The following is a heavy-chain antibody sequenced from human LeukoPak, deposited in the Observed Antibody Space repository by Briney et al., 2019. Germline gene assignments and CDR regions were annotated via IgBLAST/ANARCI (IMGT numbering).Heavy chain of an antibody. CDR3: ARHFAYSSSSYFDY. V-gene: IGHV4-59*08. D-gene: IGHD6-6*01. J-gene: IGHJ4*02. CDR1: GGSVSSYY. CDR2: AYYTGST. Sequence: TSETLSLTCSVSGGSVSSYYWSWIRQPPGKGLEWIGYAYYTGSTNYNPSLKSRVTMFEDKSKNQFSLRLSSVTVADTAVYYCARHFAYSSSSYFDYWGQGSLVTVSS.